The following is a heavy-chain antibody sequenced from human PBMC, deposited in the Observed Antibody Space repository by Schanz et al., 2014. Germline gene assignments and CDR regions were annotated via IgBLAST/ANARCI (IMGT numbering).Heavy chain of an antibody. D-gene: IGHD6-13*01. Sequence: EVQLLESGGGLVQPGGSLRLSCASSGFSFTTYAMSWVRQAPGKGLEWVSVIGVDGTTTYYADSVKGRFTISRDNSKNTLYLQMNSLRAEDTAVYYCARGLIAAAGGAFDYWGQGTLVTVSS. CDR3: ARGLIAAAGGAFDY. CDR1: GFSFTTYA. CDR2: IGVDGTTT. J-gene: IGHJ4*02. V-gene: IGHV3-23*01.